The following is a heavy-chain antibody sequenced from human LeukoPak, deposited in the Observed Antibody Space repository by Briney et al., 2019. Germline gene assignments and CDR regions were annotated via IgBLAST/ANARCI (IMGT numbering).Heavy chain of an antibody. Sequence: SETLSLTCTVSGGSITNNNCYWGWVRQPPGKGLEWIASIYYSGSSYYNPSLKSRVTMSVDTSKNQFSLILSSVTTADTAVYYCAREVVAAAGTVDYWGQGTLVTVSS. CDR2: IYYSGSS. J-gene: IGHJ4*02. CDR3: AREVVAAAGTVDY. V-gene: IGHV4-39*07. CDR1: GGSITNNNCY. D-gene: IGHD6-13*01.